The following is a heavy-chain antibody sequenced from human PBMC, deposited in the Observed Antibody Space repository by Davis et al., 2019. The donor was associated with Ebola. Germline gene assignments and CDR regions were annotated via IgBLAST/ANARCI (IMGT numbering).Heavy chain of an antibody. Sequence: PGGSLRLSCTASGFTSGCCAMNWVRQAPGKGLEWVSSISGSSTYIFYADSVKGRFTISRDNAKNSLYLQMDSLTAEDTAVYYCVSSDYWGQGTLVTVSS. CDR3: VSSDY. J-gene: IGHJ4*02. V-gene: IGHV3-21*01. CDR1: GFTSGCCA. CDR2: ISGSSTYI.